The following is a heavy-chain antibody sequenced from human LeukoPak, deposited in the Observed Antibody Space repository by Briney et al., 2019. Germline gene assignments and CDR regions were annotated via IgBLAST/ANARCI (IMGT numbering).Heavy chain of an antibody. CDR2: ISGGADNT. CDR3: ARGNWNDEGY. CDR1: GFTFSSYA. D-gene: IGHD1-1*01. J-gene: IGHJ4*02. V-gene: IGHV3-23*01. Sequence: GGSLRLSCAASGFTFSSYAMSWVRQAPGKGLEWVSGISGGADNTYYADSVKGRFTISRDNSKNTLYLQMNSLRAEDTAVYYCARGNWNDEGYWGQGTLVTVSS.